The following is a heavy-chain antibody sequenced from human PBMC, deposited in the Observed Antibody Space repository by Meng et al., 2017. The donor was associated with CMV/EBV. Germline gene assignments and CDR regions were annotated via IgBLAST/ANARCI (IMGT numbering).Heavy chain of an antibody. Sequence: PFVESGVTLIQPGGSLRLSGGVSGFNVRNYWMHWVRQRSGKGLEWVSRIDNNDGRSTSYADSVRGRFTISRDNAKNTLYLQMDSLRVEDTAVYYCARGVAESLGWEMGYWGQGTLVTVSS. J-gene: IGHJ4*02. CDR3: ARGVAESLGWEMGY. CDR1: GFNVRNYW. CDR2: IDNNDGRST. V-gene: IGHV3-74*01. D-gene: IGHD1-26*01.